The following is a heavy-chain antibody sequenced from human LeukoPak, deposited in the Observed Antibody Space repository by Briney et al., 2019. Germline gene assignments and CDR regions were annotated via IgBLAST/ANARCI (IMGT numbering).Heavy chain of an antibody. CDR3: SRGLDRGYAYGPLE. CDR1: GFTFSRHA. CDR2: INDNGGST. Sequence: PGGSLRLSCAASGFTFSRHAMHWVRQAPGKGLEYISSINDNGGSTFYANSVKGRFTISRDNSNNMLYLQMGSLRVEDMAVYYCSRGLDRGYAYGPLEWGQGDLVTVSS. D-gene: IGHD5-18*01. V-gene: IGHV3-64*01. J-gene: IGHJ4*02.